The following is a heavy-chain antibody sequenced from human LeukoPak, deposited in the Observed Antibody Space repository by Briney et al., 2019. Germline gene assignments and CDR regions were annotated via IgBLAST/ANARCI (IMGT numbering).Heavy chain of an antibody. Sequence: PSETLSLTCTVSGGSISSGSYYWSWIRQPAGKGLEWIGRIYTSGCTNYNPSLKSRVTISVDTSKNQFSLKLSSVTAADTAVYYCARDHFSGIAAAGPLDYWGQGTLVTVSS. D-gene: IGHD6-13*01. CDR3: ARDHFSGIAAAGPLDY. CDR2: IYTSGCT. V-gene: IGHV4-61*02. CDR1: GGSISSGSYY. J-gene: IGHJ4*02.